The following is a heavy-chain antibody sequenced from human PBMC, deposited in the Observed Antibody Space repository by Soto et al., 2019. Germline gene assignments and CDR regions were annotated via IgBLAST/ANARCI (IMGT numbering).Heavy chain of an antibody. CDR2: ISYDGSNK. Sequence: QVQLVESGGGVVQPGRSLRLSCAASGFTFSSYGMHWVRQAPGKGLEWVAVISYDGSNKYYADSVKGRFTISRDNSKNTVYVEMNSLRAEDTAVYYCAKEGRALVSVDYYYYYGMDVWGQGTLVTVSS. CDR1: GFTFSSYG. J-gene: IGHJ6*02. V-gene: IGHV3-30*18. D-gene: IGHD5-18*01. CDR3: AKEGRALVSVDYYYYYGMDV.